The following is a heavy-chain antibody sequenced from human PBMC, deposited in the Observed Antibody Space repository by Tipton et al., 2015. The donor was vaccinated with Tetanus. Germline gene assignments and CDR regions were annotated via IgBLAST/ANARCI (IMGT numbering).Heavy chain of an antibody. CDR2: IYYSGST. CDR3: AKEDRRRAEYYFDF. J-gene: IGHJ4*02. D-gene: IGHD2/OR15-2a*01. CDR1: GVSISTTNY. V-gene: IGHV4-39*02. Sequence: TLSLTCSVSGVSISTTNYWTWVRQPPGKGLEWIGSIYYSGSTYYNPSLKSRVTISVDTSKNQFSLKLSSVTAADTAVYYCAKEDRRRAEYYFDFWGQGTLVTVSS.